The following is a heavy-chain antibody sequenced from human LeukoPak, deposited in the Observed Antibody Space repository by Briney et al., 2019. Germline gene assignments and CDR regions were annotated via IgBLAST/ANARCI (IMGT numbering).Heavy chain of an antibody. CDR1: RITFSSNW. CDR2: INQDGSAK. CDR3: MPGGSDSDY. Sequence: GGSLRLSCALSRITFSSNWMNWVRQAPGRGLEWVANINQDGSAKFYVDSVRGRFTISRDNARNSVYLQMDSVRAEDTALYYCMPGGSDSDYWGQGTLVTVSS. D-gene: IGHD3-16*01. J-gene: IGHJ4*02. V-gene: IGHV3-7*01.